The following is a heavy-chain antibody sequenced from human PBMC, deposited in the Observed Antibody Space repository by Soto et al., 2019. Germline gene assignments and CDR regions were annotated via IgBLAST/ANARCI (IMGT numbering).Heavy chain of an antibody. V-gene: IGHV3-74*03. CDR3: ARVGGGSGNYDY. Sequence: GGSLRLSCAASGFTFNNYWMHWVRQGPGRGPEWVSRVNREGSSTTYADSVKGRFTISRDNAKDTLYLQMSSLRVEDTAVYYCARVGGGSGNYDYWGQGTQVTVSS. D-gene: IGHD3-10*01. CDR2: VNREGSST. CDR1: GFTFNNYW. J-gene: IGHJ4*02.